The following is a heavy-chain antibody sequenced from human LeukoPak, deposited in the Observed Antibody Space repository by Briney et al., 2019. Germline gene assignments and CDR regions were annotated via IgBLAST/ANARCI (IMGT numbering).Heavy chain of an antibody. CDR2: IKQDGSEK. CDR3: ARVGYSSGWYGAAAFDI. V-gene: IGHV3-7*01. CDR1: QFSFSTYW. J-gene: IGHJ3*02. Sequence: GGSLRLSCEASQFSFSTYWMTWVRQAPGKGLEWVANIKQDGSEKSYVDSVKGRFTISRDNAKNSLYLQMNTLRAEDTAVYYCARVGYSSGWYGAAAFDIWGQGTMVTVSS. D-gene: IGHD6-19*01.